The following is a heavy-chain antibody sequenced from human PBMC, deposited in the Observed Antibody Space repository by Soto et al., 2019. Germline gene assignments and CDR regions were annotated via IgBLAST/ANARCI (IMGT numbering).Heavy chain of an antibody. D-gene: IGHD5-12*01. Sequence: GGSLRLSCAASGFTFSSYSMNWVRQAPGKGLEWVSSISSSSSYIYYADSVKGRFTISRDNAKNSLYLQMNSLRAEDTAVYYCARWDIVATADYYYGMDVWGQGTTVTVSS. CDR2: ISSSSSYI. CDR3: ARWDIVATADYYYGMDV. V-gene: IGHV3-21*01. CDR1: GFTFSSYS. J-gene: IGHJ6*02.